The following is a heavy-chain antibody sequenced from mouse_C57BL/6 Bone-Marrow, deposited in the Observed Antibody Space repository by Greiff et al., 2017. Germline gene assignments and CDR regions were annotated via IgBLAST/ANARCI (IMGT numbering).Heavy chain of an antibody. V-gene: IGHV1-64*01. J-gene: IGHJ4*01. D-gene: IGHD2-4*01. Sequence: QVQLQQPGAELVKPGASVKLSCKASGYNFTNYWMHWVKQRPGQGLEWIGMMHPNGGSPDYNEKFKSEATLSVDKSSRTAYMELSSLTSEDSAVYDCARSYDYDDYTMDYWGQGTSVTVSS. CDR3: ARSYDYDDYTMDY. CDR2: MHPNGGSP. CDR1: GYNFTNYW.